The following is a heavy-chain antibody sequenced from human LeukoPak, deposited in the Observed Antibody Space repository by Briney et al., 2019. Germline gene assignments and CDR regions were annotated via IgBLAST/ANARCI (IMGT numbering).Heavy chain of an antibody. CDR1: GFTIGDYA. Sequence: GRSLRLSCTGSGFTIGDYAMSWFRQAPGKGLEWVGRIKSKTDGGTTDYAAPVKGRFTISRDDSKNTLYLQMNSLKTEDTAVYYCTTDLDSSLLVVSDVMGSYFDYWGQGTLVTVSS. J-gene: IGHJ4*02. CDR2: IKSKTDGGTT. V-gene: IGHV3-15*01. CDR3: TTDLDSSLLVVSDVMGSYFDY. D-gene: IGHD2-2*01.